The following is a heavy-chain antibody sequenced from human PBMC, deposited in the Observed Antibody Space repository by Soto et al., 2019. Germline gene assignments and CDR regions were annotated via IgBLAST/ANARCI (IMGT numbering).Heavy chain of an antibody. J-gene: IGHJ4*02. CDR2: IYYSGST. Sequence: QVQLQESGPGLVKPSQTLSLTCTVSGGSISSGGYYWSWIRQHPGKGLEWIGYIYYSGSTYYNPSLKRRVTISVATSKNQFSLKLSSVTAADTAVYYCARYCSSTSCYVGDFDYWGQGTLVTVSS. CDR3: ARYCSSTSCYVGDFDY. CDR1: GGSISSGGYY. D-gene: IGHD2-2*01. V-gene: IGHV4-31*03.